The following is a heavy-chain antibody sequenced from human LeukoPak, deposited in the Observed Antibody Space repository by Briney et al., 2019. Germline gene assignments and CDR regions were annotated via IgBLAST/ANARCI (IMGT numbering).Heavy chain of an antibody. J-gene: IGHJ4*02. D-gene: IGHD6-13*01. CDR3: ARVTWSSSRCFEY. CDR2: ISSSSSYI. CDR1: GFTFSSYS. V-gene: IGHV3-21*01. Sequence: PGGSLRLSCAASGFTFSSYSMNWVRQAPGKGLEWVSSISSSSSYIYYADSVKGRFTISRDNAKNSLYLQMNSLRAEDTAVYYCARVTWSSSRCFEYWGQGTLVTVSS.